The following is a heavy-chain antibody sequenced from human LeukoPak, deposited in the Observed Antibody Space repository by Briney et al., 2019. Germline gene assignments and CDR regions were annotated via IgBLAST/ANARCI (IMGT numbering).Heavy chain of an antibody. V-gene: IGHV4-59*01. CDR1: GGSISSYY. J-gene: IGHJ4*02. CDR3: ARTGYSGGWYFDY. D-gene: IGHD6-19*01. CDR2: IYYSGST. Sequence: SETLSLACTVSGGSISSYYWSWIRQSPGKGLEWIGYIYYSGSTNYNPSLKSRVTISVDTSKNQFSLKLSSVTAADTAVYYCARTGYSGGWYFDYWGQGTLVTVSS.